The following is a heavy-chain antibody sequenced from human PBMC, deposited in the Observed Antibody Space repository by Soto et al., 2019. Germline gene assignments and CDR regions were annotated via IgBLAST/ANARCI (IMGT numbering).Heavy chain of an antibody. D-gene: IGHD2-2*01. V-gene: IGHV4-31*03. J-gene: IGHJ3*02. CDR1: GGSISSGGYY. CDR3: DRDPSRLGQGI. Sequence: SETLSLTCTVSGGSISSGGYYWSWIRQHPGKGLEWIGYIYYSGSTYYNPSLKSRVTISVDTSKNQFSLKLSSVTAADTAVYYCDRDPSRLGQGIWGQGTMVTVSS. CDR2: IYYSGST.